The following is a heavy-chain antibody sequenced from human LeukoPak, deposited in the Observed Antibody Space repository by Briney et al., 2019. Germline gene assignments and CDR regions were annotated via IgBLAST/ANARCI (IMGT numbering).Heavy chain of an antibody. V-gene: IGHV3-48*02. D-gene: IGHD6-19*01. CDR3: ARSSGWFLDY. CDR1: GFTFCSYS. J-gene: IGHJ4*02. Sequence: GGSLRLSCAASGFTFCSYSMNWVRQAPGKGLEWLSYISSGSSTIYYADSVKGRFTISRDNAKNSLYLQMNSLRDEDTAVYYCARSSGWFLDYWGQGSLVTVSS. CDR2: ISSGSSTI.